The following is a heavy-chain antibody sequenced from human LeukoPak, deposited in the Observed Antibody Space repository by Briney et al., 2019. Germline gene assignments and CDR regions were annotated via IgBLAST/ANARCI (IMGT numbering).Heavy chain of an antibody. Sequence: GGSLRLSCAASGFTFSSYGMSWVRQAPGKGLEWVSAISGSGGSTNYADSVKGRFTISRDNSKNTLYLQMNSLRAEDTAVYYCAKERITIFGVGQGAFDIWGQGTMVTVSS. CDR3: AKERITIFGVGQGAFDI. D-gene: IGHD3-3*01. J-gene: IGHJ3*02. CDR2: ISGSGGST. V-gene: IGHV3-23*01. CDR1: GFTFSSYG.